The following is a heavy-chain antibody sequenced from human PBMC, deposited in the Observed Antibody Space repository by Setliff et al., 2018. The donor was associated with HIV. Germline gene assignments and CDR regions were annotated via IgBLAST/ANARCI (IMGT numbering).Heavy chain of an antibody. CDR3: AKDHSSSGWPTFDY. V-gene: IGHV3-23*01. CDR2: IKASGDAT. CDR1: GFTFSSYV. J-gene: IGHJ4*02. Sequence: SCAASGFTFSSYVMTWVRQAPGKGLEWVSTIKASGDATYYADSVKGRFTISRDNSRDTLYLVMTSLRAEDTAVYYCAKDHSSSGWPTFDYWGQGILVTVSS. D-gene: IGHD6-19*01.